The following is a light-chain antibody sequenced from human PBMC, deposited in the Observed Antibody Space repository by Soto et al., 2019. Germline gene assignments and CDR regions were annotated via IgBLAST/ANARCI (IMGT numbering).Light chain of an antibody. CDR1: ISNIGGNT. CDR3: SAWYDSLNGVV. V-gene: IGLV1-44*01. Sequence: QSVLTQPPSASGTPGQRVTISCSGSISNIGGNTVNCYQQLPGTAANLLMYTNNQRPSAGPDGLSASNSCGSASLVISGRQPEDEDDDYCSAWYDSLNGVVFGGGTKLTVL. CDR2: TNN. J-gene: IGLJ2*01.